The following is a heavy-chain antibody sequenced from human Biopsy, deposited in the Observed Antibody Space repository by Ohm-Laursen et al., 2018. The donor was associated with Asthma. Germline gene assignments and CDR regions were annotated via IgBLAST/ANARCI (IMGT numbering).Heavy chain of an antibody. J-gene: IGHJ3*02. CDR2: ISYDGGNK. CDR3: ARTHERWTSIQDDALDI. CDR1: GFTFSIYD. V-gene: IGHV3-30*03. Sequence: SLRLSCTASGFTFSIYDIHWVRQAPGKGLEWVAVISYDGGNKFYGDSVKGRFTLSRDNSRNTLYLQMNSLGVEDTAIYHCARTHERWTSIQDDALDIWGQGTMVIVSS. D-gene: IGHD4-23*01.